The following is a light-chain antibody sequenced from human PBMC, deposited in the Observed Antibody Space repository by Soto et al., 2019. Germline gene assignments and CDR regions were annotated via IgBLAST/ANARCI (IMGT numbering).Light chain of an antibody. CDR2: GAS. CDR1: QSVASSY. V-gene: IGKV3-20*01. J-gene: IGKJ4*01. Sequence: EIVLTQSPGTLSLSPGERATLSCRASQSVASSYLAWYQQKPGQAPRLLIYGASIRATGTPDRFSGSGSGTDFTLISSRLEPEDFAVYYCQQYGISPLVTFGGGTKVELK. CDR3: QQYGISPLVT.